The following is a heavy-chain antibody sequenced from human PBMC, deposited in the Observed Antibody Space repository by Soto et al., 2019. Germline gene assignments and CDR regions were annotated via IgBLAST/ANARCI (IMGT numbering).Heavy chain of an antibody. CDR2: ITIRTGNI. CDR1: GFTISGCS. V-gene: IGHV3-48*02. J-gene: IGHJ4*01. Sequence: GGSLRLSCEASGFTISGCSMNWVRQAPGKGLEWLAYITIRTGNIVYADSVRGRFTISADNAENSVFLQMNSLGDEDTAVYFCVRDRDLDRDMVHADLWGQGTLVTVSS. D-gene: IGHD5-18*01. CDR3: VRDRDLDRDMVHADL.